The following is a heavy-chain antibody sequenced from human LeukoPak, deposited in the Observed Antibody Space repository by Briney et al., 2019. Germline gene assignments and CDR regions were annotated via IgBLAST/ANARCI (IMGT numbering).Heavy chain of an antibody. CDR1: RGTFSSYA. CDR3: ARDNSVRDEAWWFNP. V-gene: IGHV1-69*13. CDR2: IIPIFVTA. J-gene: IGHJ5*02. Sequence: SVKVSCKASRGTFSSYAINWVRQAPGQGLEWMGGIIPIFVTANYAQKFQGRVTITADESTSTAYMERSSLRSEDTAVYYCARDNSVRDEAWWFNPWGQGTPVTVSS. D-gene: IGHD5-24*01.